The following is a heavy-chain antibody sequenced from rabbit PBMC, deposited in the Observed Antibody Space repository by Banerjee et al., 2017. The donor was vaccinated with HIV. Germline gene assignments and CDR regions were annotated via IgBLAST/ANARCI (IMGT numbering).Heavy chain of an antibody. D-gene: IGHD8-1*01. CDR2: IYAGSSGNT. CDR3: ARDLGGSSDL. CDR1: GFSFSSSDY. Sequence: QEQLEESGGDLVKPEGSLTLTCTASGFSFSSSDYMCWVRQAPGKGPEWIACIYAGSSGNTCYASWAKGRFTISKTPSTTVTLQMTSLTVADTATYFCARDLGGSSDLWGPGTLVTVS. V-gene: IGHV1S45*01. J-gene: IGHJ4*01.